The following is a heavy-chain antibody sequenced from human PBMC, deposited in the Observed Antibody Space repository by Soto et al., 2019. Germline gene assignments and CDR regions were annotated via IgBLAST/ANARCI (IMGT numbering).Heavy chain of an antibody. CDR1: GFTIGGAW. CDR2: IRQDGNEM. CDR3: ARDEYYYALDV. V-gene: IGHV3-7*01. J-gene: IGHJ6*02. Sequence: GGSLRLSCAASGFTIGGAWMSWARQAPGKGLEWVAKIRQDGNEMYYVDAVRGRFTISRDNAKNSLYLQMNSLRVEDTALYYCARDEYYYALDVWGQGTTVTVSS.